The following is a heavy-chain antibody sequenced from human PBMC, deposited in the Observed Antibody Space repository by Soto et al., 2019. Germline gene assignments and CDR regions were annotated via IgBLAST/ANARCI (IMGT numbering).Heavy chain of an antibody. D-gene: IGHD1-1*01. J-gene: IGHJ3*02. V-gene: IGHV3-30-3*01. CDR1: GFTLSGYA. CDR2: ISYEGSNQ. Sequence: QVQLVESGGGVVQPGRSLRLSCAASGFTLSGYAMHWVRQAPGKGPEWVAVISYEGSNQYYGDSVKGRFTISRDNFKNTLYLQMNSLRAEDTAVYYCARDLWGTRQLGPFDIWGQGTMVTVSS. CDR3: ARDLWGTRQLGPFDI.